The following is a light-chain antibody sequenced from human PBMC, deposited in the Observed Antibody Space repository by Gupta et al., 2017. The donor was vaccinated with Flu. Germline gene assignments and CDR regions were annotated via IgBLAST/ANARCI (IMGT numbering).Light chain of an antibody. V-gene: IGLV3-1*01. CDR1: KLGEKY. CDR3: QAWDSGTVV. Sequence: SYGLHQPASVSVSPGQTASITCSGDKLGEKYACWYPRKPGQSPVLVIYQDTKRPSGIPERFSGSNSGNTATLTISGTQAMDEADYYCQAWDSGTVVFGGGTKLTVL. CDR2: QDT. J-gene: IGLJ3*02.